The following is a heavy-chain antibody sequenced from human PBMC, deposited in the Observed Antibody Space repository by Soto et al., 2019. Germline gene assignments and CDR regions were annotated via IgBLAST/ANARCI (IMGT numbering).Heavy chain of an antibody. CDR2: INHSGST. V-gene: IGHV4-34*01. J-gene: IGHJ5*02. Sequence: LEILSLTCAVYGGSFIGYYWSWIRQPPGKGLEWIGEINHSGSTNYNPSLKSRVTISVDTSKNQFSLKLSSVTAADTAVYYCAREVRGVIRIVWFDPWGQGTLVTVSS. CDR3: AREVRGVIRIVWFDP. D-gene: IGHD3-10*01. CDR1: GGSFIGYY.